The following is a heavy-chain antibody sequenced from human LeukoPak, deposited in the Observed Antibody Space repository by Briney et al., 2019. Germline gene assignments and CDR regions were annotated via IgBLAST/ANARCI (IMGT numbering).Heavy chain of an antibody. Sequence: GESLKISCKGSGYSFTSYWIGWVRQMPGKGLEWMGIIYPGDSDTRYSPSFQGQVTISADKSISTAYLQWSSLKASDTAMYYCARNKVVPAAIYWYFDLWGRGTLVTVSS. D-gene: IGHD2-2*01. CDR3: ARNKVVPAAIYWYFDL. V-gene: IGHV5-51*01. CDR1: GYSFTSYW. CDR2: IYPGDSDT. J-gene: IGHJ2*01.